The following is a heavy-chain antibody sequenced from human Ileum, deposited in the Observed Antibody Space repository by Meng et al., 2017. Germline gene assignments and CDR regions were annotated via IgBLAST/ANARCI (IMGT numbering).Heavy chain of an antibody. Sequence: ASVKVSCKASGYTFTNYDINWVRQATGQGLEWMGWKNPKSGKTGYAQKFQGRVTITRDTSIGTAYMELNTVTSEDTAVYYCARAGSGYYDCHFASWGQGTLVTVSS. CDR3: ARAGSGYYDCHFAS. CDR1: GYTFTNYD. V-gene: IGHV1-8*03. J-gene: IGHJ4*02. D-gene: IGHD3-22*01. CDR2: KNPKSGKT.